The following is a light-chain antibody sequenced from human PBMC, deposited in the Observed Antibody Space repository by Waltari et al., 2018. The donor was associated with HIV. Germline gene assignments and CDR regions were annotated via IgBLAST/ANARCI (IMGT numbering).Light chain of an antibody. CDR2: GAS. Sequence: EIQMTQSPSSLSASRGDRVTITCRASQTIETYLNWYHQKPGKAPNLLIHGASSLQRGVPSRFSGSGSGTQFTLTISSLQPEDCGVYYCQQSYSTPLSFGGGTKV. J-gene: IGKJ4*01. V-gene: IGKV1-39*01. CDR1: QTIETY. CDR3: QQSYSTPLS.